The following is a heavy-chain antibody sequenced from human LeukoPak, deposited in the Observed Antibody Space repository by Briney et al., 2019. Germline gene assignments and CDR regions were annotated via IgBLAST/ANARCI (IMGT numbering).Heavy chain of an antibody. D-gene: IGHD5-18*01. Sequence: ASVKVSCKASGYTFTSYGITWVRQAPGQGLEWMGWISAYNGNTDYAQKLQGRVTMTTDTSTSTAYMELRSLRSDDTAVYYCARSCGGYSYGYGEDWGQGTLVTVSS. CDR1: GYTFTSYG. CDR2: ISAYNGNT. J-gene: IGHJ4*02. CDR3: ARSCGGYSYGYGED. V-gene: IGHV1-18*01.